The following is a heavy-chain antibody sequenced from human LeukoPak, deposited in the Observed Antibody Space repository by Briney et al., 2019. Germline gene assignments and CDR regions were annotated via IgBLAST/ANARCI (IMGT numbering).Heavy chain of an antibody. Sequence: PLVTLSLTCTLSGASISTYYWSWIRQPPGKGLEWIGYIYYSGSTNYNPSLKSRVTISVDTSKNQFSLKLSSVTAADTAVYYCARSYCRSSSCYAKTLFDLWGQGILVTVSS. J-gene: IGHJ4*02. CDR3: ARSYCRSSSCYAKTLFDL. CDR2: IYYSGST. D-gene: IGHD2-2*01. CDR1: GASISTYY. V-gene: IGHV4-59*01.